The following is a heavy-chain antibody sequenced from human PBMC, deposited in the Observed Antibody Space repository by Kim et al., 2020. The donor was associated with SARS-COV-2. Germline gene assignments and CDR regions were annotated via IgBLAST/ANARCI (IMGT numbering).Heavy chain of an antibody. V-gene: IGHV1-3*01. J-gene: IGHJ4*02. D-gene: IGHD3-10*01. CDR3: ARDYGSGSPSYYFDY. Sequence: ASVKVSCKASGYTFTSYAMHWVRQAPGQRLEWMGWINAGNGNTKYSQKFQGRVTINRDTSASTAYMELSSLRSEDTAVYYCARDYGSGSPSYYFDYWGQGTLITVSS. CDR2: INAGNGNT. CDR1: GYTFTSYA.